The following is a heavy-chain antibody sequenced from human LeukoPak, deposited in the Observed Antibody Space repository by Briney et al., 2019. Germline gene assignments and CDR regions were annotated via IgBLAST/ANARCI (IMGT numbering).Heavy chain of an antibody. D-gene: IGHD4-23*01. J-gene: IGHJ4*02. V-gene: IGHV3-7*01. Sequence: PGGSLRLSCAASGYTFSRYWMRWVRQAPGKGREWVANIKKDGSEKYYVGSVKGRYTISRENAKNSLYLQMNRLSAEDTAVYYCARDYGGNPVCGRGNLVTVSS. CDR2: IKKDGSEK. CDR1: GYTFSRYW. CDR3: ARDYGGNPV.